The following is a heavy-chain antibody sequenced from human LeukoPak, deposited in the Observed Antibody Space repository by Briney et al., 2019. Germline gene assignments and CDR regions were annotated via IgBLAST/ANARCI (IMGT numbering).Heavy chain of an antibody. Sequence: ASVKVSCKASGYTFTSYGISRVRQAPGQGLEWMGWISAYNGNTNYAQKLQGRVTMTTDTSTSTAYMELRSLRSDDTAVYYCARDLIGIAAAGIPNWFDPWGQGTLVTVSS. D-gene: IGHD6-13*01. CDR1: GYTFTSYG. V-gene: IGHV1-18*01. J-gene: IGHJ5*02. CDR2: ISAYNGNT. CDR3: ARDLIGIAAAGIPNWFDP.